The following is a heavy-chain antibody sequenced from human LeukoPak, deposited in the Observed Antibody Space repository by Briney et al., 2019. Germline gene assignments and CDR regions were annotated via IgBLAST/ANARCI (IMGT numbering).Heavy chain of an antibody. D-gene: IGHD3-3*01. V-gene: IGHV3-49*03. CDR3: TRGSDSIFGVARDGFDS. Sequence: TGGSLRLYCTTSGFTFGDYAMSWLRQAPGKGLEWVGFIRGKAYGGTTEYAASVKGRFTISRDDSERTTYLQINSLKTEDTAVYYCTRGSDSIFGVARDGFDSWGQGTLVTASS. J-gene: IGHJ4*02. CDR2: IRGKAYGGTT. CDR1: GFTFGDYA.